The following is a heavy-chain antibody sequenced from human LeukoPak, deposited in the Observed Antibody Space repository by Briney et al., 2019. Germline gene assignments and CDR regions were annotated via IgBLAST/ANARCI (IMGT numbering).Heavy chain of an antibody. CDR2: ISSSGSTI. J-gene: IGHJ4*02. D-gene: IGHD2-15*01. Sequence: GGSLRLSCAASGFTFSSYEMNWVRQAPGKGLEWVSYISSSGSTIYYADSVKGRFTISRDNAKNSLHLQMNSLRAEDTAVYYCARGGQDIVVVVAATYYFDYWGQGTLVTVSS. V-gene: IGHV3-48*03. CDR3: ARGGQDIVVVVAATYYFDY. CDR1: GFTFSSYE.